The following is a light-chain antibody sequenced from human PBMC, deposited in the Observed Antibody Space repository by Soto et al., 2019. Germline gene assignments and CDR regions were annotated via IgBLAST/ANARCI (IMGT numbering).Light chain of an antibody. J-gene: IGKJ1*01. CDR1: QGISEF. Sequence: DIQMTQSPSTLSVSVGDTVTITCRANQGISEFLAWYQQKPGKAPKLLIYDAFGLEKGVPSRFGGSGSGTEFTLTINSLQPDDLGTYYCQQYNTCPWTFGQGTKVDFK. V-gene: IGKV1-5*01. CDR3: QQYNTCPWT. CDR2: DAF.